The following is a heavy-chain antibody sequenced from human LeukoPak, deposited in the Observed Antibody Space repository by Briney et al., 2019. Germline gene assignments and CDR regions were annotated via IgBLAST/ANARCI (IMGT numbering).Heavy chain of an antibody. CDR2: FDPEDGET. CDR1: GYTLTELS. D-gene: IGHD3-9*01. J-gene: IGHJ4*02. CDR3: ATRTLYYDILTGYQTHPAFDY. V-gene: IGHV1-24*01. Sequence: ASVKVSCKVSGYTLTELSMHWVRQAPGKGLEWMGGFDPEDGETIYAQKFQGRVTMTEDTSTDTAYMELSSLRSEDTAAYYCATRTLYYDILTGYQTHPAFDYWGQGTLVTVSS.